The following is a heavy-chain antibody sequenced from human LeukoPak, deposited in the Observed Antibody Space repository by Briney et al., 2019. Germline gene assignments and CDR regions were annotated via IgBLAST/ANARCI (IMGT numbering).Heavy chain of an antibody. CDR3: VRAYCSGGSCYYFDY. CDR1: GFTFSSYA. Sequence: GGSLRLSCAASGFTFSSYAMHWVRQAPGKGLEWVSGISWNSGSIGYADSVKGRFTISRDNAKNSLYLQMNSLRAEDAALYYCVRAYCSGGSCYYFDYWGQGTLVTVSS. J-gene: IGHJ4*02. CDR2: ISWNSGSI. D-gene: IGHD2-15*01. V-gene: IGHV3-9*01.